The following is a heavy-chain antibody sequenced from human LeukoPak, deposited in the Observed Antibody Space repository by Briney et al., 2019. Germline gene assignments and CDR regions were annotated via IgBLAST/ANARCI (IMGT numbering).Heavy chain of an antibody. Sequence: GESLKISCKVSGYSFTSYCIGWVRQMPGKGLEWLRIIYPGDPGPTYSPSFQGQVTISVDKSINTVYLQWSSLQASDTAMYYCGMSGDRVPLQDDVFDVWGQGTMVTVST. CDR3: GMSGDRVPLQDDVFDV. V-gene: IGHV5-51*01. J-gene: IGHJ3*01. CDR1: GYSFTSYC. D-gene: IGHD1-26*01. CDR2: IYPGDPGP.